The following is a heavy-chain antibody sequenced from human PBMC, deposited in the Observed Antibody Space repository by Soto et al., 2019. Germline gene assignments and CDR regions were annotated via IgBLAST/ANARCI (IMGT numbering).Heavy chain of an antibody. CDR1: VFSFSSCC. D-gene: IGHD1-1*01. J-gene: IGHJ6*02. CDR3: EKDENNGGMDV. Sequence: VVSLRRSCSSSVFSFSSCCIHLFLQAPVNGLEWVAVISYDVSNKYYADSVKGRFNISRDNSKNTLYLQMNSLRAEDTAVYYCEKDENNGGMDVCGQRNTVNVSS. CDR2: ISYDVSNK. V-gene: IGHV3-30*18.